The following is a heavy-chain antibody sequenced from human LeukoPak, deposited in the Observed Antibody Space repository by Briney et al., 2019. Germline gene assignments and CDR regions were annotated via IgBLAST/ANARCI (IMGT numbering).Heavy chain of an antibody. CDR3: AKDGPYSGYDYFDY. D-gene: IGHD5-12*01. CDR2: ISGSGGST. CDR1: GFTFSDYY. J-gene: IGHJ4*02. V-gene: IGHV3-23*01. Sequence: GGSLRLSCAASGFTFSDYYMSWIRQAPGKGLEWVSAISGSGGSTYYADSVKGRFTISRDNSKNTPYLQMNSLRAEDTAVYYCAKDGPYSGYDYFDYWGQGTLVTVSS.